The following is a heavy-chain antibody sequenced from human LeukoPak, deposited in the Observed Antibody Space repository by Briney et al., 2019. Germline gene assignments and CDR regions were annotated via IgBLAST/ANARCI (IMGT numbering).Heavy chain of an antibody. CDR2: ISGGGGTA. CDR3: ARAAMVRGVDYFDS. J-gene: IGHJ4*02. D-gene: IGHD3-10*01. Sequence: PGGSLRLSCAASGFTFSSYAMSWVRQAPGKGLEWVSGISGGGGTAYYADSVKGRFTISRDNSKSTLYLQMNSLRAEDTAVYYCARAAMVRGVDYFDSWGQGTLVTVSS. CDR1: GFTFSSYA. V-gene: IGHV3-23*01.